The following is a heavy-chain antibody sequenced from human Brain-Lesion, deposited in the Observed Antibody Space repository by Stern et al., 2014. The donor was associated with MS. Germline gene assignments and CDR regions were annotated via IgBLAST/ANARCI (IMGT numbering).Heavy chain of an antibody. D-gene: IGHD3-22*01. J-gene: IGHJ4*02. V-gene: IGHV4-30-4*01. CDR1: GDSISSGDNY. CDR2: IYYIGSR. Sequence: QVQLVESGPGLVKPSQTLSLTCNVSGDSISSGDNYWSWIRQSPGKGLEWIGYIYYIGSRFYNPSLKSRVTISVDTSQNQFSLRLSSVTAADTAVYYCARGESSRYYYYFDYWGQGTLVTVSS. CDR3: ARGESSRYYYYFDY.